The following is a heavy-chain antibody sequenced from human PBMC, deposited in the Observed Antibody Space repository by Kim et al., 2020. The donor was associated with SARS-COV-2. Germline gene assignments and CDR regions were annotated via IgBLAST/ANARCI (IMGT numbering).Heavy chain of an antibody. CDR2: INHSGST. Sequence: SETLSLTCAVYGGSFSGYYWSWIRQPPGKGLEWIGEINHSGSTNYNPSLKSRVTISVDTSKNQFSLKLSSVTAADTAVYYCARTRRWVVAGTLGAFDIWGQGTMVTVSS. V-gene: IGHV4-34*01. CDR1: GGSFSGYY. CDR3: ARTRRWVVAGTLGAFDI. D-gene: IGHD6-19*01. J-gene: IGHJ3*02.